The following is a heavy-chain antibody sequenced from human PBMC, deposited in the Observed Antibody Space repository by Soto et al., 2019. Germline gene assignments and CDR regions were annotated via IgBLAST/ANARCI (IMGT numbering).Heavy chain of an antibody. Sequence: HPGGSLRLSCAASGFTFDDYAMHWVRQAPGKGLEWVSGISWNSGRICYADSVKGRFTISRDNTKNSLYLQMNSLRAEDTAVYYCVAWSVNNLWGQGTPVTVSS. V-gene: IGHV3-9*01. J-gene: IGHJ4*02. CDR2: ISWNSGRI. D-gene: IGHD1-20*01. CDR1: GFTFDDYA. CDR3: VAWSVNNL.